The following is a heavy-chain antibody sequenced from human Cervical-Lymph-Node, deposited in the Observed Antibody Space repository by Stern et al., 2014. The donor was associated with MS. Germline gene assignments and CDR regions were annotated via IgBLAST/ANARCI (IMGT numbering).Heavy chain of an antibody. Sequence: QVQLVQSGGGVVQPGRSLRLSCATSGFTFRNFGMHWVRQAPGKGLEWVTLISYDGGNEYYADFVKGRFTISRDDSKNKVYLQLNSLRPEDTAVYYCAKGRTVAGKGVGAFDVWGQGTLVTVSS. CDR2: ISYDGGNE. V-gene: IGHV3-30*18. D-gene: IGHD6-19*01. CDR3: AKGRTVAGKGVGAFDV. CDR1: GFTFRNFG. J-gene: IGHJ3*01.